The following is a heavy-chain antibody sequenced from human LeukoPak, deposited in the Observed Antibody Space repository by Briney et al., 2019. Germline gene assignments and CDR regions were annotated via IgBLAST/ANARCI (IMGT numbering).Heavy chain of an antibody. V-gene: IGHV4-30-2*01. D-gene: IGHD2-2*01. Sequence: SETLSLTCAVSGGSISSGGYSWSWIRQPPGKGLEWIGYIYHSGSIYYNPSLKSRVTISVDRSKNQFSLKLSSVTAADTAVYYCARVKLAYCSSTSCHGYWYFDLWGRGTLVTVSS. CDR1: GGSISSGGYS. CDR3: ARVKLAYCSSTSCHGYWYFDL. CDR2: IYHSGSI. J-gene: IGHJ2*01.